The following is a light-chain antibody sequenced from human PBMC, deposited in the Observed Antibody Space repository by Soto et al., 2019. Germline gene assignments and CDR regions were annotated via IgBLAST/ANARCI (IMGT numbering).Light chain of an antibody. J-gene: IGKJ4*01. CDR2: DAS. CDR1: QGISSA. Sequence: AIQLTQSPSSLSASVGDRVTITCRASQGISSALAWYQQKPGKAPKLLIYDASSLESGVPSRFSGSGSGTDFTLTISSLQPEDFVTYYCQQFNSYPTFGGGTKVEIK. CDR3: QQFNSYPT. V-gene: IGKV1-13*02.